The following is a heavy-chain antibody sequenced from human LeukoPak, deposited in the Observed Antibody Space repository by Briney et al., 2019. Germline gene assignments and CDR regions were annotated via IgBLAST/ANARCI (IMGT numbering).Heavy chain of an antibody. CDR2: ISSSSSTI. CDR3: ARDGIAAADGGFDY. D-gene: IGHD6-13*01. J-gene: IGHJ4*02. Sequence: TGGSLRLSCAASGFTFSSYSMNWVRQAPGKGLEWVSYISSSSSTIYYADSVKGRFTISRDNAKNSLYLQMNSLRAEDTAVYYCARDGIAAADGGFDYWGQGTLVTVSS. CDR1: GFTFSSYS. V-gene: IGHV3-48*04.